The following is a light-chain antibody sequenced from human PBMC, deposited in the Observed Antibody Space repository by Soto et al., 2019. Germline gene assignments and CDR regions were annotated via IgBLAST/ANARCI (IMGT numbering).Light chain of an antibody. CDR1: QDISSY. CDR3: KQNLSYPHT. V-gene: IGKV1-8*01. Sequence: AIRMTQSPCSFSASTGDRVTITCRARQDISSYVACYQQKVGKAPKLLIYAAATLQRGAPTRFSGSGSRTDFTLTSSRMQADNFATYYCKQNLSYPHTFGQGTKLEI. CDR2: AAA. J-gene: IGKJ2*01.